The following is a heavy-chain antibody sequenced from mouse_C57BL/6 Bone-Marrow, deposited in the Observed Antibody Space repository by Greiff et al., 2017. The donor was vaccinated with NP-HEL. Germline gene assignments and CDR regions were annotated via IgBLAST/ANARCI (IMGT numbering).Heavy chain of an antibody. CDR3: AAQALFAY. CDR2: INPGSGGT. Sequence: QVQLQQSGAELVRPGTSVKVSCKASGYAFTNYLIEWVKQRPGQGLEWIGVINPGSGGTNYNEKFKGKATLTADKSSSTAYMQLSSLTSEDSAVYFCAAQALFAYWGQGTLVTVSA. V-gene: IGHV1-54*01. J-gene: IGHJ3*01. D-gene: IGHD3-2*02. CDR1: GYAFTNYL.